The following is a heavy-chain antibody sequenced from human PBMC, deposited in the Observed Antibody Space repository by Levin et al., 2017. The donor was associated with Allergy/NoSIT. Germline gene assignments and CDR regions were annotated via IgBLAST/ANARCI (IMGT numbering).Heavy chain of an antibody. V-gene: IGHV5-51*01. D-gene: IGHD2-15*01. Sequence: AGESLKISCKGSGYSFTSYWIGWVRQMPGKGLEWMGIIYPGDSDTRYSPSFQGQVTISADKSISTAYLQWSSLKASDTAMYYCARRIHPTRYCSGGSCYYRRWFDPWGQGTLVTVSS. CDR1: GYSFTSYW. J-gene: IGHJ5*02. CDR2: IYPGDSDT. CDR3: ARRIHPTRYCSGGSCYYRRWFDP.